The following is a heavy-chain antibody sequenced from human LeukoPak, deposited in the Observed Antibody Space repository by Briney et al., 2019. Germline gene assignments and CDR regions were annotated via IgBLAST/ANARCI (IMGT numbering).Heavy chain of an antibody. Sequence: GGSLRLSCAASGFTFSHYWMSGVRRAPGKGLEWVANIKHDGSQKEHVDSVKGRFTISRDNAKNSLFLQMNSLRAEDTAVYFCARDSSRGDFEYWGQGTLVTVSS. V-gene: IGHV3-7*01. J-gene: IGHJ4*02. D-gene: IGHD3-10*01. CDR2: IKHDGSQK. CDR3: ARDSSRGDFEY. CDR1: GFTFSHYW.